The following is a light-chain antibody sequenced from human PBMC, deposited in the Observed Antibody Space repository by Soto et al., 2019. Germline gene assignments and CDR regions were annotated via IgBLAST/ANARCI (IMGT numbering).Light chain of an antibody. Sequence: DIQMTQSPSSLSASVGDRVTNSCRASQGIRNDLAWYKQKPGKAPKGLIYSASTLHSGVPSRFSGSGSGTDFTLTIGSLQPEDFATYYCLQFNGYPRTFGQGIKVDIK. CDR1: QGIRND. V-gene: IGKV1-17*01. J-gene: IGKJ1*01. CDR3: LQFNGYPRT. CDR2: SAS.